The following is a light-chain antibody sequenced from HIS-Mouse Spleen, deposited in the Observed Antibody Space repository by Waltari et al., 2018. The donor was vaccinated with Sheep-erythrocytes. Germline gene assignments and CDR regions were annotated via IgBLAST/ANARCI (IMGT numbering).Light chain of an antibody. CDR1: KLGDKY. CDR2: QDS. V-gene: IGLV3-1*01. CDR3: QAWDSSSAWV. Sequence: SYELTQPPSVSVSPGQTASITCSGEKLGDKYACWYQQKPGQSPVLVIYQDSKRPSGIPERFSGSNSGNTATLTISGTQAMDAADYSCQAWDSSSAWVFGGGTKLTVL. J-gene: IGLJ3*02.